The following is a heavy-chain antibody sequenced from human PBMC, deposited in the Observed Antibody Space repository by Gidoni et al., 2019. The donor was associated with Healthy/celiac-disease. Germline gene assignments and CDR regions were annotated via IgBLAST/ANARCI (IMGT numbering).Heavy chain of an antibody. D-gene: IGHD1-26*01. V-gene: IGHV4-39*01. CDR2: IYYSGST. Sequence: LEWIGSIYYSGSTYYNPSLKSRVTISVDTSKNQFSLKLSSVTAADTAVYYCARHIEGTSGWFDPWGQGTLVTVSS. J-gene: IGHJ5*02. CDR3: ARHIEGTSGWFDP.